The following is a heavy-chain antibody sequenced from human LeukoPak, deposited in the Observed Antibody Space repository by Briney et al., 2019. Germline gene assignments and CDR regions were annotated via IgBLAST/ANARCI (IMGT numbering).Heavy chain of an antibody. V-gene: IGHV4-34*01. CDR2: INHSGST. D-gene: IGHD3-10*01. CDR1: GGSFSGYY. J-gene: IGHJ5*02. Sequence: SETLSLTCAVYGGSFSGYYWSWIRQPPGKGLEWIGEINHSGSTNYNPSLKSRVTISVDTSKNQFSLKLSSVTAADTAVYYCARDLSSGSYYRVNWFDPWGQGTLVTVSS. CDR3: ARDLSSGSYYRVNWFDP.